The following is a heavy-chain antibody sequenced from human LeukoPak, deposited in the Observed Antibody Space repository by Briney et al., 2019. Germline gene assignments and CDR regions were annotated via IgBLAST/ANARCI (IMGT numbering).Heavy chain of an antibody. CDR1: GFTFSSYW. Sequence: GGSLRLSCAASGFTFSSYWMSWVRQAPGKGLEWVANIKQDGSEKYYADSVKGRFTISRDNAKNSLYLQMNSLRAEDTAVYYCAKGYSYGRFDYWGQGTLVTVSS. J-gene: IGHJ4*02. CDR2: IKQDGSEK. CDR3: AKGYSYGRFDY. V-gene: IGHV3-7*03. D-gene: IGHD5-18*01.